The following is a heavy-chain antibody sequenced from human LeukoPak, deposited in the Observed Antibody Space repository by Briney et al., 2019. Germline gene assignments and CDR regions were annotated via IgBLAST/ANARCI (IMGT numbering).Heavy chain of an antibody. Sequence: GGSLRLSCAASGFTFSDYYMSWIRQAPGKGLEWVSYISSSGSTIYYADSVKGRFTISRDNAKNSLYLQMNSLRAEDTAVYYCARALRAGGRRGLFSVIGNHYFDYWGQGTLVTVSS. D-gene: IGHD3-22*01. V-gene: IGHV3-11*01. CDR3: ARALRAGGRRGLFSVIGNHYFDY. CDR1: GFTFSDYY. CDR2: ISSSGSTI. J-gene: IGHJ4*02.